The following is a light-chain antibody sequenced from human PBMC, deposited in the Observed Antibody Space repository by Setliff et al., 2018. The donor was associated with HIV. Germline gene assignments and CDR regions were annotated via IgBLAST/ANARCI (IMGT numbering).Light chain of an antibody. CDR1: SSDLGGYNY. V-gene: IGLV2-14*03. Sequence: ALTQPASVSGSPGQSITIPCTGTSSDLGGYNYVSWYQQHPGKAPKLMISDVSNRPSGVSNRFSGSKSGNTASLTISGLQAEDEADYYCSSYTSRTPLYVFGTGTKSPS. CDR2: DVS. J-gene: IGLJ1*01. CDR3: SSYTSRTPLYV.